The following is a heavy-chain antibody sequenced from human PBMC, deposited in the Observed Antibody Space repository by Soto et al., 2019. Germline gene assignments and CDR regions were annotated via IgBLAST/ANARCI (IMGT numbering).Heavy chain of an antibody. Sequence: SETLSLTCSVSGGSIRSGGFYWNWIRQHPGKGLEWIGNIYYSGSTYYNLSLKSRVTISVDTSKNQFSLKMSSVTAADTALYFCASIYRVHAFGIWGQGTLVTVSS. J-gene: IGHJ3*02. D-gene: IGHD3-3*01. CDR3: ASIYRVHAFGI. V-gene: IGHV4-31*03. CDR2: IYYSGST. CDR1: GGSIRSGGFY.